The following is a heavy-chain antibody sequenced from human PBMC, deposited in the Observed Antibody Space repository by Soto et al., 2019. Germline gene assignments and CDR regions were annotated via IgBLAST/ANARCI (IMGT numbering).Heavy chain of an antibody. CDR3: ARGINYYGSSGSS. D-gene: IGHD3-22*01. J-gene: IGHJ5*02. V-gene: IGHV3-53*01. CDR2: IYSGGST. CDR1: GFTVSSNY. Sequence: GGSLRLSCAASGFTVSSNYMSWVRQAPGKGLEWVSVIYSGGSTYYADSVKGRFTISRDNSKNTLYLQMNSLRAEDTAVYYCARGINYYGSSGSSWGQGTLVTVSS.